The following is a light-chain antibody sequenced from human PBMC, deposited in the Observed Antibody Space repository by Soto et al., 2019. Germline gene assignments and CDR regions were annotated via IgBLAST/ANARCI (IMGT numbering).Light chain of an antibody. Sequence: QSVLGLPASVSGSPGQSITISCTGTSSDVGGFEYVSWYQHQPGKAPKLIIYDVTKRPSGVSNRFSGSKSGNTASLTISGIKAEDEGDYYCGSITGSSTSVFGTGTKVTXL. J-gene: IGLJ1*01. CDR2: DVT. CDR1: SSDVGGFEY. CDR3: GSITGSSTSV. V-gene: IGLV2-14*01.